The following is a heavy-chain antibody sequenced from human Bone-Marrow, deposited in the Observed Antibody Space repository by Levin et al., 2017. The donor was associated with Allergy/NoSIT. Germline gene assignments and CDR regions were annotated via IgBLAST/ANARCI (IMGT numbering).Heavy chain of an antibody. D-gene: IGHD5-18*01. CDR1: DFTFSRYW. Sequence: GGSLRLSCAASDFTFSRYWMTWVRQAPGKGLEWVANINPDESHKDFVDSVKGRFTISRDNAKNSLYLQMNSLRAEDTAIYYCVTDKGYGTFDIWGQGTVVTVSS. V-gene: IGHV3-7*01. CDR2: INPDESHK. CDR3: VTDKGYGTFDI. J-gene: IGHJ3*02.